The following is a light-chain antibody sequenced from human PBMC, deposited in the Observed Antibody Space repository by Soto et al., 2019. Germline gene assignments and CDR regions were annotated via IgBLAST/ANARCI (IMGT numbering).Light chain of an antibody. V-gene: IGLV3-21*02. J-gene: IGLJ3*02. CDR3: QVWDSDSDSWV. CDR2: DDS. Sequence: SYELTQPPSVXVVPXQTXXXTCGGNNIGXXXXXWYQQRPXQXPVLVVYDDSDRPSGIPERFSGSKFVNTATLTISRVEAGDEADYYCQVWDSDSDSWVFGGGTKVTVL. CDR1: NIGXXX.